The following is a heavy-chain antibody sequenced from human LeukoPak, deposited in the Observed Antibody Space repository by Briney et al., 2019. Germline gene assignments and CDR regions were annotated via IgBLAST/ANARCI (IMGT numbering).Heavy chain of an antibody. V-gene: IGHV3-53*01. D-gene: IGHD6-19*01. CDR1: GFTVSSNY. Sequence: GGSLRLSYAASGFTVSSNYMSWVRQAPGKGLEWVSVIYSGGSTYYADSVKGRFTISRDNSKNTLYLQMNSLRAEDTAVYYCARNGRDQWLASDYWGQGTLVTVSS. J-gene: IGHJ4*02. CDR2: IYSGGST. CDR3: ARNGRDQWLASDY.